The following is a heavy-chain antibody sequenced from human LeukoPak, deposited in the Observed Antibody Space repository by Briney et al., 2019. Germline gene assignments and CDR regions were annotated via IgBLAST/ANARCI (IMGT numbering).Heavy chain of an antibody. D-gene: IGHD2-2*01. CDR1: GYTFSGHW. Sequence: GESLKISCRGFGYTFSGHWIGWGRQVPGKGLEWMGIFYPDDSVTRYSPSFQGQVTMSADKSISTAYLQWSSMKASDTAMYYCARLYCTSSSCAGNYDFGRHWFDPWGLGTLVTVSS. V-gene: IGHV5-51*01. CDR3: ARLYCTSSSCAGNYDFGRHWFDP. CDR2: FYPDDSVT. J-gene: IGHJ5*02.